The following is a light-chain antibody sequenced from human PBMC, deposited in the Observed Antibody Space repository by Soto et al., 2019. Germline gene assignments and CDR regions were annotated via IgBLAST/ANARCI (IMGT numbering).Light chain of an antibody. J-gene: IGKJ1*01. Sequence: EIVLTQSPGALSLSPGERATLSCRASQSVSSSFLAWYQQKPGQAPRLLIHNAFSRATDIPDRFSGSGSGTDFILTISGLEPEDFAVYYCQYCSSSLWTFGQGTKVDIK. CDR3: QYCSSSLWT. CDR1: QSVSSSF. V-gene: IGKV3-20*01. CDR2: NAF.